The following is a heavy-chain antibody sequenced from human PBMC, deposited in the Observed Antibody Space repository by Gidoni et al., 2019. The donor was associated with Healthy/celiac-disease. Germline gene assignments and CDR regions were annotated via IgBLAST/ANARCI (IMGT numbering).Heavy chain of an antibody. CDR1: GGSFSGYY. J-gene: IGHJ6*02. Sequence: QVQLQQWGAGLLKPSETLSLTCAVYGGSFSGYYWCWIRQPPGKGLEWIGEINHSGSTNYNPSLKSRVTISVDTSKNQFSLKLSSVTAADTAVYYCARGLVQLWLSPYYYGMDVWGQGTTVTVSS. V-gene: IGHV4-34*01. D-gene: IGHD5-18*01. CDR2: INHSGST. CDR3: ARGLVQLWLSPYYYGMDV.